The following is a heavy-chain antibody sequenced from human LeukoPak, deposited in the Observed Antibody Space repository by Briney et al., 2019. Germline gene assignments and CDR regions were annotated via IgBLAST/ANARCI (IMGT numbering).Heavy chain of an antibody. Sequence: WASVTVSFKVSGYTLTELSMHWVRQAPGKGLEWMGGFDPEDGETIYAQKFQGRVTMTEDTSTDTAYMELSSLRSEDTAVYYCATGTDDYYYYGMDVWGQGTTVTVSS. J-gene: IGHJ6*02. CDR1: GYTLTELS. V-gene: IGHV1-24*01. CDR2: FDPEDGET. CDR3: ATGTDDYYYYGMDV.